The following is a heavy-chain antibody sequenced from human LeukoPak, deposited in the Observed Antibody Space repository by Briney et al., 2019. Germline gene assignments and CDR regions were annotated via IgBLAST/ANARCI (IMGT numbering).Heavy chain of an antibody. CDR1: GSTFSDYY. D-gene: IGHD2-15*01. CDR3: AKDGIVVVVWGTFDI. V-gene: IGHV3-11*01. J-gene: IGHJ3*02. CDR2: ISSSGSTI. Sequence: GGSLRLSCAASGSTFSDYYMSWIRQAPGKGLEWVSYISSSGSTIYYADSVKGRFTISRDNAKNSLYLQMNSLRAEDTAVYYCAKDGIVVVVWGTFDIWGQGTMVTVSS.